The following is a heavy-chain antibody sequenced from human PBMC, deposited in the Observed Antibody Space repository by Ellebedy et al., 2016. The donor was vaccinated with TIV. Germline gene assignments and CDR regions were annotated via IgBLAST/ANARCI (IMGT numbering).Heavy chain of an antibody. CDR3: AKDRTSGDGYWVFDN. CDR1: GFTFSRYA. V-gene: IGHV3-23*03. CDR2: ISHDGRTK. D-gene: IGHD5-18*01. J-gene: IGHJ4*02. Sequence: GESLKISCAASGFTFSRYAMSWVRQAPGEGLEWVAVISHDGRTKYYADSVKGRFTISRDNSKRTVDLQMNSLRAEDTAIYFCAKDRTSGDGYWVFDNWGQGTLVSVSS.